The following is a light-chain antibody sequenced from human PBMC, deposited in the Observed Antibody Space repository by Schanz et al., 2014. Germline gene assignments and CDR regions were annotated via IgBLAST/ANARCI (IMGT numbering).Light chain of an antibody. V-gene: IGLV2-8*01. CDR2: EVN. Sequence: QSALTQPPSAYWSPFPSFTISFNGTIIYFFLYNYVSWYQQHPDKAPKLMIYEVNKRPSGVPDRFSGSKSGNTASLTVSGLQAEDEADYYCDSYAGSDNWVFGGGTKLTVL. CDR3: DSYAGSDNWV. J-gene: IGLJ3*02. CDR1: IIYFFLYNY.